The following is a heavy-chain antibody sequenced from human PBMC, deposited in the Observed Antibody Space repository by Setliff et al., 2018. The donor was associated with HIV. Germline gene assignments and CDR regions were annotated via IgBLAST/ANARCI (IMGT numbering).Heavy chain of an antibody. J-gene: IGHJ4*02. CDR2: LSGSGGST. D-gene: IGHD3-10*01. Sequence: GSLRLSCAAAGFTFSNAWMTWVRQAPGKGLEWVSSLSGSGGSTYYADSVKGRFTISRDNSRNTLYLQMNSLRAEDTAVYFCAKLGGSGSYSNAFDYWGQGTLVTVSS. CDR3: AKLGGSGSYSNAFDY. CDR1: GFTFSNAW. V-gene: IGHV3-23*01.